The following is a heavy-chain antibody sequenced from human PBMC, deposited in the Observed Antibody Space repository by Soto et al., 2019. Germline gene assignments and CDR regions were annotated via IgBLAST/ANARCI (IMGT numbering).Heavy chain of an antibody. CDR2: INAGNGNT. J-gene: IGHJ4*02. CDR3: ASESYGGEFAY. V-gene: IGHV1-3*05. CDR1: GYTFTSYA. D-gene: IGHD4-17*01. Sequence: QVQLVQSGAEEKKPGASVKVSCKASGYTFTSYAMHWVRQAPGQRLEWMGWINAGNGNTKYSQKFQGRGPITSATSASTAYLQLSSPRSYDMAVYYCASESYGGEFAYWGQGTLVTVSS.